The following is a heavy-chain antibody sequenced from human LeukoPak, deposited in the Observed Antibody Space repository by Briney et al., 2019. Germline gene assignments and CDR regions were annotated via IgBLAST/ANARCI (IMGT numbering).Heavy chain of an antibody. CDR2: IYYSGST. CDR1: GYSISSGYY. V-gene: IGHV4-38-2*02. Sequence: SETLSLTCTVSGYSISSGYYWGWIRQPPGKGLEWIGSIYYSGSTYYNPSLKSRVTISVDTSKNQFSLKLSSVTAADTAVYYCARKCYDSSGYCRDAFDIWGQGTMVTVSS. D-gene: IGHD3-22*01. J-gene: IGHJ3*02. CDR3: ARKCYDSSGYCRDAFDI.